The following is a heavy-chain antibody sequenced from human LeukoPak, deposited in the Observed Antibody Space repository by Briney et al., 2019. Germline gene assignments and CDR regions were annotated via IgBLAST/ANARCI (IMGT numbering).Heavy chain of an antibody. CDR2: ISSSSSYI. J-gene: IGHJ4*02. D-gene: IGHD5-12*01. Sequence: PGGSLRLSCAASGFTFSSCSMNWVRQAPGKGLEWGSSISSSSSYIYYADSVKGRFTISRDNAKNSLYLQMNSLRAEDTAVYYGARDSGYGLAFDYWGQGTLVTVSS. CDR1: GFTFSSCS. CDR3: ARDSGYGLAFDY. V-gene: IGHV3-21*01.